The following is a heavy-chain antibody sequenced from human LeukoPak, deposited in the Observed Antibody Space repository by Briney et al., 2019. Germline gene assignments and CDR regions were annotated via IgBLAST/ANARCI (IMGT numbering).Heavy chain of an antibody. CDR1: GFTLEHYG. J-gene: IGHJ5*02. Sequence: GGSLRLSCITSGFTLEHYGLNWVRQAPGKGLEWVAFIRYDGSETYYAESVKGRFTISRDNSNNTLSLQMNSLRPDDTAVYYCAKFSYGDYVAWGQGTLVIVSS. V-gene: IGHV3-30*02. CDR3: AKFSYGDYVA. CDR2: IRYDGSET. D-gene: IGHD4-17*01.